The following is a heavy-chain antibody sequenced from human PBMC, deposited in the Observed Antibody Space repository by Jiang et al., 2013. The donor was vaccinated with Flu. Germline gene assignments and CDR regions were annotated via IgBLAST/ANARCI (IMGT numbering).Heavy chain of an antibody. CDR2: IFYSGNT. V-gene: IGHV4-59*08. CDR1: GGSMASYH. Sequence: LLKPSETLSLSCTVSGGSMASYHWAWIRQPPGKRLEWIGSIFYSGNTDYNPSLQNRLTMSVDTSTNQFSLKLTSVTAADTALYYCARHLELCSEGSCYSPNWFDSWGQGTLVTVSS. CDR3: ARHLELCSEGSCYSPNWFDS. D-gene: IGHD2-15*01. J-gene: IGHJ5*01.